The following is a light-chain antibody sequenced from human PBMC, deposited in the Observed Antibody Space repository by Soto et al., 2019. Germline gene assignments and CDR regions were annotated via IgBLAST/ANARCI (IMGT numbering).Light chain of an antibody. J-gene: IGKJ4*01. Sequence: DIPMTQSPSTLSASVGDRVTITCRASQSISSWLAWYQQKPGKAPKLLIYKASNLESGVPSRFSGSRSGTEFTLTISSLQPDDFASYYCQQYADYSPVTFGGGTKVEIK. V-gene: IGKV1-5*03. CDR3: QQYADYSPVT. CDR1: QSISSW. CDR2: KAS.